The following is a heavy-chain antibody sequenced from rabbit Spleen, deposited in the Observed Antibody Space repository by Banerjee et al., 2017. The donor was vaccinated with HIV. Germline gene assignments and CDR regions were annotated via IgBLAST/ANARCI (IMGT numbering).Heavy chain of an antibody. J-gene: IGHJ4*01. CDR3: ARDCAGREDLNL. CDR1: GFSFSSNW. Sequence: LEESGGGLVKPGGTLTPTCTVSGFSFSSNWICLFRRDPGQGLEWIACIGVVKSGSTYLARGAKGRFTTSRTTATTVTLRMTSLAAADTASYFDARDCAGREDLNLWGPGTLVTVS. D-gene: IGHD4-2*01. V-gene: IGHV1S45*01. CDR2: IGVVKSGST.